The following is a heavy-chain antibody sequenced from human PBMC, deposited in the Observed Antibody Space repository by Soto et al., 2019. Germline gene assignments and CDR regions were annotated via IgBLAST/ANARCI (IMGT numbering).Heavy chain of an antibody. J-gene: IGHJ2*01. CDR3: FWFHSTGWY. D-gene: IGHD6-25*01. Sequence: QLLTLTYTVSGFSLPTSARSKNWIRHPPGKALEWLALIDWVDDKYYSTSLKTRLTISKDTSKNQEVLTMTNMDRVDPATYYCFWFHSTGWY. V-gene: IGHV2-70*01. CDR1: GFSLPTSARS. CDR2: IDWVDDK.